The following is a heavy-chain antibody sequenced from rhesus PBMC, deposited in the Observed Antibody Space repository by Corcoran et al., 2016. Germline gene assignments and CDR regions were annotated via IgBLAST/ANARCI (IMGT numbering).Heavy chain of an antibody. CDR1: GGSISSTY. J-gene: IGHJ4*01. Sequence: QVQLQESGPGLVKPSETLSLTCAVSGGSISSTYWSWIRQTPGKGLGWIGRISGSGWRTDYNPSLKSRVTISPDTSKNQFSLKLCSVTAADTAVYYCARGLWTGYYDYFDYWGQGVLVTVSS. CDR3: ARGLWTGYYDYFDY. CDR2: ISGSGWRT. D-gene: IGHD3-3*01. V-gene: IGHV4-160*01.